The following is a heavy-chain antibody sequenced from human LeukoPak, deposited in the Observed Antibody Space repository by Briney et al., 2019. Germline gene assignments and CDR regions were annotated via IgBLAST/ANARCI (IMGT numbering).Heavy chain of an antibody. CDR3: ARSHGDFYYFDY. CDR1: GFTFSDNY. CDR2: ISTSGRTI. J-gene: IGHJ4*02. Sequence: GGSLRLSCAASGFTFSDNYMSWIRQVPGKGLEWVSYISTSGRTIYYADSVKGRFTISRDNAKNSLYLQMNSLRAEDTAVYYCARSHGDFYYFDYWGQGTLVTVSS. V-gene: IGHV3-11*01. D-gene: IGHD4-17*01.